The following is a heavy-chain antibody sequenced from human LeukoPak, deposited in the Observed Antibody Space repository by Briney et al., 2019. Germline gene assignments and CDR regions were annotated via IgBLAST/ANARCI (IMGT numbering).Heavy chain of an antibody. CDR1: GYTFTSYD. J-gene: IGHJ6*03. CDR2: MNPNSGNT. CDR3: ARVKAARRSYYYYMDV. Sequence: ASVKVSCKASGYTFTSYDINWVRQATGQGLEWMGWMNPNSGNTGYAQKFQGRVTMTRNTSISTAYMELSSLRSEDTAVYYCARVKAARRSYYYYMDVWGKGTTVTVSS. V-gene: IGHV1-8*01. D-gene: IGHD6-6*01.